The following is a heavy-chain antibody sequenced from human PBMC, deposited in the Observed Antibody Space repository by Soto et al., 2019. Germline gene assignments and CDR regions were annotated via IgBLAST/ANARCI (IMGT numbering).Heavy chain of an antibody. CDR1: GFTFSSYG. Sequence: QVQLVESGGGVVQPGRSLRLSCAASGFTFSSYGMHRVRQAPGKWLEWVAVISYDGSNKYYAESVKGRFTISRDNSKNTLYLQRNSLRAEDTGVYYCAKVGGWTGTTNDFDYWGQGTLVTVSS. V-gene: IGHV3-30*18. CDR3: AKVGGWTGTTNDFDY. J-gene: IGHJ4*02. D-gene: IGHD1-7*01. CDR2: ISYDGSNK.